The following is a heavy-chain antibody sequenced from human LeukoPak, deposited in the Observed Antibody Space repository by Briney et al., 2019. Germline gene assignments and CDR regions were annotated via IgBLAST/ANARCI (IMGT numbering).Heavy chain of an antibody. V-gene: IGHV4-31*03. J-gene: IGHJ4*02. CDR1: GVSISTGGYY. CDR3: ARGRFYGFSGDS. Sequence: SETLSLTCTVSGVSISTGGYYWHWLRQHPGKGLEWIGFIYHSGSTSYNPSLKSRLSISVDTSKNQFSLKLNSVTAADTAVYYCARGRFYGFSGDSWGQGTLVTVSS. CDR2: IYHSGST. D-gene: IGHD2/OR15-2a*01.